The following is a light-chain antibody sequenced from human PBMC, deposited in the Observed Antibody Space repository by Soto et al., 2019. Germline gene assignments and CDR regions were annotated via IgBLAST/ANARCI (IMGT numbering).Light chain of an antibody. CDR1: QTITRW. J-gene: IGKJ5*01. CDR2: DAS. V-gene: IGKV1-5*01. CDR3: QKYHTSSIT. Sequence: DSQMTQSPSTLSASVGDRVTITFRASQTITRWMAWYQQKPGKAPNLLIYDASTLERGVPSRFSGTGSGTEFTLTIDRLQPDDFATYYCQKYHTSSITFGQGTRREIK.